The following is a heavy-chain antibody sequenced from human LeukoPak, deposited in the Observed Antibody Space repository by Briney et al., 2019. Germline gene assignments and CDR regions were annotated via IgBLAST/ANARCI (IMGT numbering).Heavy chain of an antibody. CDR2: ISSSSSYI. V-gene: IGHV3-21*01. J-gene: IGHJ4*02. CDR1: GFTFSSYI. CDR3: AKGEVTTYYFDY. Sequence: GGSLRLSCAASGFTFSSYIMNWVRQAPGKGLEWVSSISSSSSYIYYADSVKGRFTISRDNAKNSLYLQMNSLRAEDTAVYYCAKGEVTTYYFDYWGQGTLVTVSS. D-gene: IGHD4-4*01.